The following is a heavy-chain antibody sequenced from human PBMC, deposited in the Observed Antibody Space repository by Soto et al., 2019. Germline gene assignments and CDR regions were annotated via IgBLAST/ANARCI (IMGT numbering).Heavy chain of an antibody. CDR2: TIPVFNTA. J-gene: IGHJ3*02. V-gene: IGHV1-69*06. Sequence: QVQLEQSGAEVKKPGSSVKVSCKASGGTLSDHGVAWLRQAPGQGLEWMGGTIPVFNTAKYAQKFQGRVTVTADKFTNIAYMELRGLRSEDTAFYFCARGVYGSGNYYTGASAFDIWGQGTMVIVSS. D-gene: IGHD3-10*01. CDR3: ARGVYGSGNYYTGASAFDI. CDR1: GGTLSDHG.